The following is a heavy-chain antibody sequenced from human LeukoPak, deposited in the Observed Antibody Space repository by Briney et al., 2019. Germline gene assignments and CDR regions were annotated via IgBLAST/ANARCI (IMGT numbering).Heavy chain of an antibody. CDR1: GGSISSSSYY. CDR2: IYYSGST. D-gene: IGHD6-13*01. V-gene: IGHV4-39*01. J-gene: IGHJ4*02. CDR3: ARHSQPRYSSSWAFDY. Sequence: SETLSLTCTVSGGSISSSSYYWGRLRQPPGKGLEWIGSIYYSGSTYYNPSLKSRVTISADTSKNQYSLKLSSVTAADTAVYYCARHSQPRYSSSWAFDYWGQGTLVTVSS.